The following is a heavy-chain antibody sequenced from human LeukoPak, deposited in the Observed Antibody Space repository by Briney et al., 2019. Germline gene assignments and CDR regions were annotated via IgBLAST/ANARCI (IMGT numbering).Heavy chain of an antibody. D-gene: IGHD3-22*01. CDR2: ISSGGSTI. V-gene: IGHV3-48*03. CDR1: GFTFSSYE. J-gene: IGHJ4*02. Sequence: GGSLRLSYAASGFTFSSYEMNWVRQAPGKGLEWVSYISSGGSTIDYADSVKGRFTISRDNAKNSLYLQMNSLRAEDTAVYYCARDAHYYDSSGYFRAPFDYWGQGTLVTVSS. CDR3: ARDAHYYDSSGYFRAPFDY.